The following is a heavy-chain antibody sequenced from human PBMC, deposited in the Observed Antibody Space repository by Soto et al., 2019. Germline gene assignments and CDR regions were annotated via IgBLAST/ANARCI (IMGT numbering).Heavy chain of an antibody. V-gene: IGHV3-11*04. CDR1: GFICRDWF. J-gene: IGHJ4*02. CDR3: ARHGYNYGGGYFDY. Sequence: GGSLRLSCAASGFICRDWFMSWIRQAPGKGLEWISYISKDSGRATSYADSVKGRFTISRDNSMNTLYLQMNSLRAEDTAVYYCARHGYNYGGGYFDYWGQGT. CDR2: ISKDSGRAT. D-gene: IGHD5-18*01.